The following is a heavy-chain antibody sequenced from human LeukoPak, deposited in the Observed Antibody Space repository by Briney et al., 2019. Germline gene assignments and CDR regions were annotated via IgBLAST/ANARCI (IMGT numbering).Heavy chain of an antibody. CDR3: ARHPGPIVLVPAGYYMDV. D-gene: IGHD2-2*01. J-gene: IGHJ6*03. CDR2: IYSGGST. Sequence: GGSLRLSCAASGFTVSSNYLRWVRQAPGKGLEWVSVIYSGGSTYYADSVKGRFTISRDNSKNTLYLQMNSLRAEATAVYYCARHPGPIVLVPAGYYMDVWGKGTTVTVSS. CDR1: GFTVSSNY. V-gene: IGHV3-53*01.